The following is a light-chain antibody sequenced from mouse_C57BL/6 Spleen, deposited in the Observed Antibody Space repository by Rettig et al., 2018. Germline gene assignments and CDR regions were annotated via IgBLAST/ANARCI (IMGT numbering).Light chain of an antibody. CDR3: QNGHSFPYT. CDR1: QSISDY. CDR2: YAS. V-gene: IGKV5-39*01. J-gene: IGKJ2*01. Sequence: LSVTPGDRVSLSCRASQSISDYLHWYQQKSHESPRLLIKYASQSISGIPSRFSGSGSGSDFTLSINSVEPEDVGVYYCQNGHSFPYTFGGGTKLEIK.